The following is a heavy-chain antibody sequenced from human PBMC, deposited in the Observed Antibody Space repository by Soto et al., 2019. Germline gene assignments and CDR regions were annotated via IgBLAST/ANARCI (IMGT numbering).Heavy chain of an antibody. CDR3: ARDHYDFWSGYFSWVSGPDY. Sequence: GASVKVSCKASGYTFTSYGISWVRQAPGQGLEWMGWISAYNGNTNYAQKLQGRVTMTTDTSTSTAYMELRSLRSDDTAVYYCARDHYDFWSGYFSWVSGPDYWGQGTLVTVSS. J-gene: IGHJ4*02. CDR2: ISAYNGNT. D-gene: IGHD3-3*01. V-gene: IGHV1-18*01. CDR1: GYTFTSYG.